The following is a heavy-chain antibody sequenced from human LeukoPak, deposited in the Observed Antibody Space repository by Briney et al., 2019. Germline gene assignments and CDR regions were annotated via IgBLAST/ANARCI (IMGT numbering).Heavy chain of an antibody. J-gene: IGHJ2*01. CDR2: IFVGDSDP. D-gene: IGHD6-6*01. V-gene: IGHV5-51*01. CDR1: GYSFSGYW. Sequence: GESLKISCEGSGYSFSGYWIAWVRRLPGKGLEWMGFIFVGDSDPTYSAAFVGQITISADKSANTAYLHWSSLKASDTAIYYCARLSPRLLSRPHWYFDLWGRGTLVTVSS. CDR3: ARLSPRLLSRPHWYFDL.